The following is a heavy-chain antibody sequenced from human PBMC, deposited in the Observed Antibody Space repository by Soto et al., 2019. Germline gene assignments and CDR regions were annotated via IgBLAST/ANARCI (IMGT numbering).Heavy chain of an antibody. Sequence: HLQESGPRLVEPSETLSLTCSVSGDSIRNSGHYWGWVRQPPGKGLEWIGSVYYSGTSYRKPSLTSRLTMSIDTSKNQFSLRLTSVTAADTAIYYCARPATVAPPDAFQVWSQGTLVTVSS. J-gene: IGHJ3*01. CDR3: ARPATVAPPDAFQV. D-gene: IGHD6-19*01. CDR2: VYYSGTS. CDR1: GDSIRNSGHY. V-gene: IGHV4-39*01.